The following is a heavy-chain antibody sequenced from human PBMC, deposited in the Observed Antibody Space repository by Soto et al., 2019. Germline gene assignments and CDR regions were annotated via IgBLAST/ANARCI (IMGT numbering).Heavy chain of an antibody. J-gene: IGHJ5*02. CDR3: ARPVAKKWLEP. D-gene: IGHD2-21*01. CDR1: GYTFTDYF. V-gene: IGHV1-2*02. Sequence: QEQLVQSGGEVKKPGASVTVSCKASGYTFTDYFIHWVRQAPGQGLEWMGWINPYSGDTYYTRKFQGRVTLTRDTSISTAYLELSRLLSDDTAVYYCARPVAKKWLEPWGQGTLVTVSS. CDR2: INPYSGDT.